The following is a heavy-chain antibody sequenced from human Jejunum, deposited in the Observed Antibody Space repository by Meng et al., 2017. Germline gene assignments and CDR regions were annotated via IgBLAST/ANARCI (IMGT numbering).Heavy chain of an antibody. V-gene: IGHV1-2*06. CDR1: GYTFTAYY. D-gene: IGHD2-21*01. J-gene: IGHJ4*02. CDR3: ARVPQQVMTNFFDS. Sequence: ASVKVSCKASGYTFTAYYLHWMRQAPGQGLEWMGRINPNNGDTDYAQKFQGRVTMTRDTSISTAYMELSRLRSDDTAVYYCARVPQQVMTNFFDSWGQGTLVTVSS. CDR2: INPNNGDT.